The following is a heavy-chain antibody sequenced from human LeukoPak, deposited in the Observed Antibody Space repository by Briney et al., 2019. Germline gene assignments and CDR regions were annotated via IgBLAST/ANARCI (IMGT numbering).Heavy chain of an antibody. CDR1: GYTFTSCD. J-gene: IGHJ4*02. D-gene: IGHD6-19*01. Sequence: ASVKVSCKASGYTFTSCDINWVRQAPGQGLEWMGWMNPNSGNTGYAQKFQGRVTITRNTSISTAYMKLSRLRSEDTAVYYCARGRDSSGWYGYWGQGTLVTVSS. CDR3: ARGRDSSGWYGY. V-gene: IGHV1-8*03. CDR2: MNPNSGNT.